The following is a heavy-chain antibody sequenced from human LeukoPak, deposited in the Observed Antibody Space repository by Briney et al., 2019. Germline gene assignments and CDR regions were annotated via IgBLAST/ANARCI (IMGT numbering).Heavy chain of an antibody. CDR2: ISGSGAST. V-gene: IGHV3-23*01. CDR3: AKGGGNYYDSSGYYNYFDY. CDR1: GFTFGDYA. J-gene: IGHJ4*02. Sequence: PGGSLRLSCTASGFTFGDYAMSWVRQAPGKGLEWVSTISGSGASTYYADSVKGRFTISRDNSKNTLFLQMNSLRAEDTAVYHCAKGGGNYYDSSGYYNYFDYWGQGTLVTVSS. D-gene: IGHD3-22*01.